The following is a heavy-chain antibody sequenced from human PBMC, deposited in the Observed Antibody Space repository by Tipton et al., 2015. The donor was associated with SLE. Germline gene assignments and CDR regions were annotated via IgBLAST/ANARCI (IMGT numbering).Heavy chain of an antibody. V-gene: IGHV3-64*01. CDR2: ISSNGGST. Sequence: SLRLSCVASGFTFSSYAMYWVRQAPGKGLEYVSAISSNGGSTYYANSVKGRFTISRDNSKNTLYLQMGSLRTEDMAVYYCARDTSDYGMDVWGQGTTVTVSS. D-gene: IGHD2-2*01. J-gene: IGHJ6*02. CDR3: ARDTSDYGMDV. CDR1: GFTFSSYA.